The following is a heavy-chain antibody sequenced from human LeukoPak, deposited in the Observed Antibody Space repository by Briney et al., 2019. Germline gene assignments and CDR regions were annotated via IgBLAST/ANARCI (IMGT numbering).Heavy chain of an antibody. Sequence: GGSLRLSCAASGCTVSSNYMSWVRQAPGKGLEWVAVIYSGGSTYYADSVKGRFTISRDNSKNTLYLQMNSLRAEDTAVYYCARVTLYSSSWPDAFDIWGQGTMVTVSS. CDR2: IYSGGST. CDR1: GCTVSSNY. CDR3: ARVTLYSSSWPDAFDI. D-gene: IGHD6-13*01. J-gene: IGHJ3*02. V-gene: IGHV3-53*01.